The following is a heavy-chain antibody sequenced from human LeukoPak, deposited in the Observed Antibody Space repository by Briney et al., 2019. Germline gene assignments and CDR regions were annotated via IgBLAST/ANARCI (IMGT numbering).Heavy chain of an antibody. CDR2: ISGSGGST. CDR1: GFTFSSYA. J-gene: IGHJ4*02. V-gene: IGHV3-23*01. Sequence: GGSLRLSCAASGFTFSSYAMSWVRQAPGKGLEWVSAISGSGGSTYYADSVKGRFTISRDNSKNTLYLQMNSLRAEDTAVYYCANSPNYYDSSGYFDYWGQGTLSPSPQ. CDR3: ANSPNYYDSSGYFDY. D-gene: IGHD3-22*01.